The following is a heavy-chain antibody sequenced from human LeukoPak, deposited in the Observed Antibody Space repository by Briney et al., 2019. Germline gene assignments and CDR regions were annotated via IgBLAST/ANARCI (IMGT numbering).Heavy chain of an antibody. J-gene: IGHJ4*02. CDR2: ISTSGSYI. CDR3: ARDSEFTMIVGNFDY. Sequence: PGGSLRLSCAASGFSFRTSAMNWVRQAPGQGLEWVSSISTSGSYIYYADSVEGRFTISRDNSKNTLYLQMNSLRAEDTAVYYCARDSEFTMIVGNFDYWGQGTLVTVSS. D-gene: IGHD3-22*01. V-gene: IGHV3-21*01. CDR1: GFSFRTSA.